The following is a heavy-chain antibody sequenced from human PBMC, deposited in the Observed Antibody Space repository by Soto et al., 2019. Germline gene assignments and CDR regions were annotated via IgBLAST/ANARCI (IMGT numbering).Heavy chain of an antibody. D-gene: IGHD5-18*01. Sequence: PGESLKISCKGSGYSFTSYWIAWVRQVPGKGLELMGVIYPGDSDIRYSPSFQGQVTISADKSISTAYLQWSSLKASDSAMYYCASIGYRYGSDYWGQGTLVTVSS. CDR3: ASIGYRYGSDY. CDR1: GYSFTSYW. J-gene: IGHJ4*01. CDR2: IYPGDSDI. V-gene: IGHV5-51*01.